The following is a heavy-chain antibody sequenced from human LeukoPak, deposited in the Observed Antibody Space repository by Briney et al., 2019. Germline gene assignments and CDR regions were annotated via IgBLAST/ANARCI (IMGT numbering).Heavy chain of an antibody. J-gene: IGHJ4*02. CDR3: ARAENPPLELPDY. Sequence: GGSLRLSCAASGFTFSSYAMSWVRQAPGKGLEWVSAISGSGGSTYYADSVKGRFTISRDNSKNTLYLQMNSLRAEDTAVYYCARAENPPLELPDYWGQGTLVTVSS. CDR2: ISGSGGST. V-gene: IGHV3-23*01. D-gene: IGHD1-7*01. CDR1: GFTFSSYA.